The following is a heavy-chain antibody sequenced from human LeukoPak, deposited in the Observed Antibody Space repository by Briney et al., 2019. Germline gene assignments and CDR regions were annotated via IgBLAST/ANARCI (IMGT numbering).Heavy chain of an antibody. D-gene: IGHD4-23*01. Sequence: SETLSLTCTVSGGYIITSGHYWGWIRQPPGKGLEWIGSIYYTGVTSTNPFFRSRMSISVDTSKNQFSLNLTSVTAADAAVYYCARERSSSGGHSWFDPWGQGTLVTVPS. CDR3: ARERSSSGGHSWFDP. V-gene: IGHV4-39*07. CDR1: GGYIITSGHY. J-gene: IGHJ5*02. CDR2: IYYTGVT.